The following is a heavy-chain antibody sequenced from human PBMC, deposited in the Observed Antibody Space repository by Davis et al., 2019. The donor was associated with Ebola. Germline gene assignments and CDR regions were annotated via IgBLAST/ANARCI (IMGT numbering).Heavy chain of an antibody. CDR2: IYHSGST. CDR3: AREGDYGKDDAFDI. Sequence: SETLSLTCAVSGGSISSSNWWSWVRQPPGKGLEWIGEIYHSGSTNYNPSLKSRVTISVDKSKNQFSLKLSSVTAADTAVYYCAREGDYGKDDAFDIWGQGTMVTVSS. CDR1: GGSISSSNW. J-gene: IGHJ3*02. D-gene: IGHD4-17*01. V-gene: IGHV4-4*02.